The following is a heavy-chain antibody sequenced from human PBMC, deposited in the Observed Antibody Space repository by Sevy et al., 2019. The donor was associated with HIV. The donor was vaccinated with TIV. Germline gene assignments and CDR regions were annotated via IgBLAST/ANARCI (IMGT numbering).Heavy chain of an antibody. CDR3: ARDYDFWSGYYSHNTGMDV. Sequence: GGSLRLSCAASGFTFSSYGMHWVRQAPGKGLEWVAVISYDGSNKYYADSVKGRFTISRDNSKNTLYLQMNSLRAEDTAVYYCARDYDFWSGYYSHNTGMDVWGQGTTVTVSS. CDR1: GFTFSSYG. V-gene: IGHV3-30*03. J-gene: IGHJ6*02. D-gene: IGHD3-3*01. CDR2: ISYDGSNK.